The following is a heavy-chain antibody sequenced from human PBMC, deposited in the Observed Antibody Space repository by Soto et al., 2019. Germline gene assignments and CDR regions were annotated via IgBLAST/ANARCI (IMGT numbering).Heavy chain of an antibody. Sequence: QVQLVQSGAEVKKPGSSVQVSCKASGGTVTTYSFIWVRQAPGQGLEWLGSVIPSIELSNYAQKFQDRVTISADETTRTGLLELSSVRYYDTAVYFCASGNDEWSNLGFFDSWGQGTLVTVSS. J-gene: IGHJ4*02. CDR2: VIPSIELS. V-gene: IGHV1-69*09. CDR1: GGTVTTYS. D-gene: IGHD3-3*01. CDR3: ASGNDEWSNLGFFDS.